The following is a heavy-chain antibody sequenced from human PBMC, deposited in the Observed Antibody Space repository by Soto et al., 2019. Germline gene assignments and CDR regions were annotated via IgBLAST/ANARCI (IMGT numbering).Heavy chain of an antibody. J-gene: IGHJ3*02. V-gene: IGHV3-64*05. CDR1: GFTFSSYA. Sequence: EVQLVESGGGLVQPGGSLRLSCSASGFTFSSYAMHWVRQAPGKGLEYVSAISSDGGGTYYADSVKGRFTISRDNSKNTLYVQMSGLKAEDTAVYYCVKKGSCSGVTCYAAFDIWGQGTVVTVSS. D-gene: IGHD2-15*01. CDR2: ISSDGGGT. CDR3: VKKGSCSGVTCYAAFDI.